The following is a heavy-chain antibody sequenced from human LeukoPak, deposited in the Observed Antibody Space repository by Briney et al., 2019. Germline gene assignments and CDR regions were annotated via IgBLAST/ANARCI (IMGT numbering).Heavy chain of an antibody. D-gene: IGHD6-13*01. CDR2: ISSRGDTI. V-gene: IGHV3-23*01. J-gene: IGHJ4*02. Sequence: GGSLRLSCAASGFTFSSYWMSWIRQAPGKGLEWVSYISSRGDTIYYADSVKGRFTISRDNSKNTLYLQMNSLRAEDTAVYYCATSPMGYSSSTFDYWGQGTLVTVSS. CDR1: GFTFSSYW. CDR3: ATSPMGYSSSTFDY.